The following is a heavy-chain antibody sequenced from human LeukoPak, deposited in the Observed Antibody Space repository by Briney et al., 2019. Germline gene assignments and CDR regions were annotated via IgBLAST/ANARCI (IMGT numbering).Heavy chain of an antibody. V-gene: IGHV1-69*13. Sequence: ASVKVSCKASGGTFSSYAISWVRQAPGQGLEWMGGIIPIFGTANYAQKFQGRVTITADESTSTAYMELSSLRSEDTAVYYCAGGKPAQYYGGNFPLDYWGQGTLVTVSS. CDR2: IIPIFGTA. CDR1: GGTFSSYA. D-gene: IGHD4-23*01. J-gene: IGHJ4*02. CDR3: AGGKPAQYYGGNFPLDY.